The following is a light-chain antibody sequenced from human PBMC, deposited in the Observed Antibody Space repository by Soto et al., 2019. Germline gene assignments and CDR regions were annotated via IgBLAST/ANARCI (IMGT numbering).Light chain of an antibody. CDR1: QSISSY. CDR2: PAS. CDR3: QESYSTPRT. J-gene: IGKJ1*01. Sequence: DIQMTQSPSSLSASVGDRVTITCRASQSISSYLNWYQQKPGKAPKLLIYPASSLQSGVPSRFGGSGSGTDFTRTISSLQPEDFATYYSQESYSTPRTFGQGTKGEIK. V-gene: IGKV1-39*01.